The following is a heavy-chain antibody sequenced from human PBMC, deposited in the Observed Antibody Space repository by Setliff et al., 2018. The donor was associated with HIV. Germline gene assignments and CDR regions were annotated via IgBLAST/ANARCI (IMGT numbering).Heavy chain of an antibody. CDR3: ARGSQWELLPYFDY. CDR1: GGSISSGFYY. J-gene: IGHJ4*02. D-gene: IGHD1-26*01. V-gene: IGHV4-61*02. CDR2: IYTSGST. Sequence: PSETLSLTCTVSGGSISSGFYYWSWIRQPAGKGLEWIGRIYTSGSTNYNPSLKSRVTISVDTSKNQFSLKLSSVNAADTAVFYCARGSQWELLPYFDYWGQGTLVTVS.